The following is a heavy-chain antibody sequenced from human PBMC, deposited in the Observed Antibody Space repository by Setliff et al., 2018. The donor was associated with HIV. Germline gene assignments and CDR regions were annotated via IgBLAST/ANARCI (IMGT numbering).Heavy chain of an antibody. CDR3: ARQFPPYHSGAHYSDL. J-gene: IGHJ5*02. CDR2: IYYSGST. D-gene: IGHD6-19*01. CDR1: GGSITPHY. V-gene: IGHV4-59*11. Sequence: PSETLSLTCTDSGGSITPHYWSWIRQPPGKGLEWIGLIYYSGSTNYSPSLKSRVTISVDSSKNQFSLKLTSVTAADAAIYYCARQFPPYHSGAHYSDLWSQGTLVTVSS.